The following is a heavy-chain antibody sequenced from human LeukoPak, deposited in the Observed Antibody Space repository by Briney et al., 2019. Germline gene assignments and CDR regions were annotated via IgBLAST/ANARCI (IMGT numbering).Heavy chain of an antibody. CDR1: GFTFRSYA. V-gene: IGHV3-23*01. D-gene: IGHD6-19*01. CDR2: ISGSGGST. CDR3: ARDSVAGLYYYYYMDV. J-gene: IGHJ6*03. Sequence: GGSLRLSCAASGFTFRSYALSWVRQAPGKGLEWVSAISGSGGSTYYADSVKGRFTISRDNSKNTLYLQMNSLRAEDTAVYYCARDSVAGLYYYYYMDVWGKGTTVTVSS.